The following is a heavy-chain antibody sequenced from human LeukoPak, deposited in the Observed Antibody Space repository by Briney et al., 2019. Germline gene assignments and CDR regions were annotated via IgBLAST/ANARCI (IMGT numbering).Heavy chain of an antibody. CDR3: ARSPDP. J-gene: IGHJ5*02. CDR1: GGSISSGGYS. V-gene: IGHV4-61*08. Sequence: PSQTLSLTCAVSGGSISSGGYSWSWIRQPPGKGLEWIGYIYYSGSTNYNPSLKSRVTISVDTSKNQFSLKLSSVTAADTAVYYCARSPDPWGQGTLVTVSS. CDR2: IYYSGST.